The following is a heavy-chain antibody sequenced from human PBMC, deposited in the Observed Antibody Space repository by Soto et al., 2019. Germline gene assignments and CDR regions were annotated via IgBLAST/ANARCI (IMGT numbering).Heavy chain of an antibody. J-gene: IGHJ5*02. Sequence: ASVKVSCKASGYTFTSYAMHWVRQAPGQRLEWMGWINAGNGNTKYSQKFQGRVTITRDTSASTAYMELSSLRSEDTAVYYCARDLAVAGTSPNWFDPWGQGTLVTVSS. V-gene: IGHV1-3*01. D-gene: IGHD6-19*01. CDR2: INAGNGNT. CDR1: GYTFTSYA. CDR3: ARDLAVAGTSPNWFDP.